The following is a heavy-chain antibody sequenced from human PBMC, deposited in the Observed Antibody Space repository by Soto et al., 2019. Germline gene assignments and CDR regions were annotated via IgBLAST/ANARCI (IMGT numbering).Heavy chain of an antibody. CDR2: IYYSGST. J-gene: IGHJ4*02. Sequence: QLQLQESGPGLVKPSETLSLTCTVSGGSVSSTSYYWGWIRQPPGKGLEWIGSIYYSGSTYYNPPLKSRVTLSVDTSKNQFSLKLSSVTAADTAVYYCARIVGIRNSIGQRYYFDYWGQGTLVTVSS. V-gene: IGHV4-39*01. CDR1: GGSVSSTSYY. CDR3: ARIVGIRNSIGQRYYFDY. D-gene: IGHD6-19*01.